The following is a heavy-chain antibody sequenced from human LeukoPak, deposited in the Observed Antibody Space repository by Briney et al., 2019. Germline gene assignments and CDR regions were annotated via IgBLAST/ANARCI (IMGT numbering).Heavy chain of an antibody. CDR3: ARDLEYSGYDPADY. J-gene: IGHJ4*02. D-gene: IGHD5-12*01. V-gene: IGHV3-21*01. CDR1: GFTFSSYS. Sequence: PGGSLRLSCAASGFTFSSYSMNWVRQAPGKGLEWVSSISSSSSYIYYADSVKGRFTISRDNAKNSLYLQMNSLRAEDTAVYYCARDLEYSGYDPADYWGQGTLVTVSS. CDR2: ISSSSSYI.